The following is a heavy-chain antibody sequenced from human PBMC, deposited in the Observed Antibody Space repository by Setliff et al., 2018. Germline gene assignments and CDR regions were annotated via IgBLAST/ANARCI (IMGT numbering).Heavy chain of an antibody. V-gene: IGHV4-59*01. CDR2: VYYSGTT. Sequence: SETLSLTCTVSGGSISTYYWSWIRQTPVKGLEWIGYVYYSGTTNYNPLFKSRVTISVDRPKNQFSLKLSSVTAADTGVYYCARDSALHSYHYDSSGYLDYWGRGALVT. CDR1: GGSISTYY. J-gene: IGHJ4*02. D-gene: IGHD3-22*01. CDR3: ARDSALHSYHYDSSGYLDY.